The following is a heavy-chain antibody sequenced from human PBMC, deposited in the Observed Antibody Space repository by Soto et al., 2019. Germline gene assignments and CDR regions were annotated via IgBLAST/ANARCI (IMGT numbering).Heavy chain of an antibody. V-gene: IGHV3-7*01. CDR2: IKPDGSDQ. CDR1: GFSLSNHW. Sequence: GGSLRLSCAASGFSLSNHWMSWVRQAPGKGPEWVANIKPDGSDQLYVDSVKGRFTISRDNARNSLYLQMNSLRAEDTAVYYCATYRNWGQGTLVTVSS. D-gene: IGHD2-21*01. J-gene: IGHJ4*02. CDR3: ATYRN.